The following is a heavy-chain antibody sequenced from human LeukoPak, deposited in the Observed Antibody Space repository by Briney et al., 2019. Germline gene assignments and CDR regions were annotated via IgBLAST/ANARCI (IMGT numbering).Heavy chain of an antibody. V-gene: IGHV3-7*01. CDR3: ATDPRPDSGNFLGFDY. CDR2: INQDGSEK. Sequence: GGSLRLSCVASGFRFSRYWMSWVRQAPGKGLEWVANINQDGSEKYYVDSVKGRFTISTDNSKNSIYLQMSSLRAEDTAVYYCATDPRPDSGNFLGFDYWGQGTLVTVSS. J-gene: IGHJ4*02. CDR1: GFRFSRYW. D-gene: IGHD4-23*01.